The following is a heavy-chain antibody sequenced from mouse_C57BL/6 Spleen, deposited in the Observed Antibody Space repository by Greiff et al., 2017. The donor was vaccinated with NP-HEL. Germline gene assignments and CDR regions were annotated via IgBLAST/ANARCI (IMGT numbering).Heavy chain of an antibody. CDR2: IYPRDGST. CDR3: ARTHYSNYVYAMDY. Sequence: VHLVESGPELVKPGASVKLSCKASGYTFTSYDINWVKQRPGQGLEWIGWIYPRDGSTKYNEKFKGKATLTVDTSSSTAYMELHSLTSEDSAVYFCARTHYSNYVYAMDYWGQGTSVTVSS. J-gene: IGHJ4*01. V-gene: IGHV1-85*01. CDR1: GYTFTSYD. D-gene: IGHD2-5*01.